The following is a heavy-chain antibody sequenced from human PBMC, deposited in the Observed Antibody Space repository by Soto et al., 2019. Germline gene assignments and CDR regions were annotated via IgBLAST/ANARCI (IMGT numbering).Heavy chain of an antibody. CDR3: ARLGRYCSSTSCYRGSAAFDI. CDR1: GGSISSYY. D-gene: IGHD2-2*01. J-gene: IGHJ3*02. Sequence: QVQLQEPGPGLVKPSETLSLTCTVSGGSISSYYWSWIRQPPGKGLEWIGYIYYSGSTNYNPSLMCRLTISVATSKNQFSLELSSVTAADTVVYYCARLGRYCSSTSCYRGSAAFDIWGQGTMVTVSS. V-gene: IGHV4-59*08. CDR2: IYYSGST.